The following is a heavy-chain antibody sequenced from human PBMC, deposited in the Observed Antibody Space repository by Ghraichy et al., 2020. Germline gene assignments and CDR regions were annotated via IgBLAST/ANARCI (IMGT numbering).Heavy chain of an antibody. D-gene: IGHD2-2*01. CDR1: GGSISSNSYY. V-gene: IGHV4-39*01. Sequence: SETLSLTCTVSGGSISSNSYYWGWIRQPPGKGLEWIGNIYYSGRTYYDPSLKSRVTISIDTSKNQFSLKLSSVTAADTAVYYCARHCSSTSCYYYGMDVWGQGTTVTVSS. CDR3: ARHCSSTSCYYYGMDV. CDR2: IYYSGRT. J-gene: IGHJ6*02.